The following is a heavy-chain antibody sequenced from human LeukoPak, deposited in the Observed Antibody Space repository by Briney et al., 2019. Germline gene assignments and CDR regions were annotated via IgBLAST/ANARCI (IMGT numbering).Heavy chain of an antibody. V-gene: IGHV1-24*01. CDR1: GYTLTELS. CDR3: ATRVVPAAIGVYYYSSMDV. J-gene: IGHJ6*03. Sequence: ASVKVSCKVSGYTLTELSMHWGRQAPGKGLEWMGGFDPEDGETIYAQKFQGRVTMTEDTSTDTDYMELSSLRSEDTAVYYCATRVVPAAIGVYYYSSMDVWGKGTTVTVSS. CDR2: FDPEDGET. D-gene: IGHD2-2*02.